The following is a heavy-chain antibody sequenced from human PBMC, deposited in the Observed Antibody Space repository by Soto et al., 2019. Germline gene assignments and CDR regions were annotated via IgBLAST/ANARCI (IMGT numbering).Heavy chain of an antibody. V-gene: IGHV3-21*04. CDR2: ITGSGNYI. CDR3: ARDSGAATG. D-gene: IGHD2-15*01. Sequence: PGESLKISCVASGFIFSNFTMKWVRQAPGKGLERVSSITGSGNYIYDADSVGGRFTISRDNAKNSVYLQMNSLRAEDTAVYYCARDSGAATGWGQGTMVTVSS. J-gene: IGHJ3*01. CDR1: GFIFSNFT.